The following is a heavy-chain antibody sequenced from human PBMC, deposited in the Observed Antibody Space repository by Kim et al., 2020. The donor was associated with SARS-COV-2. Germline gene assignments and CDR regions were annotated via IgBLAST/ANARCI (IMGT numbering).Heavy chain of an antibody. V-gene: IGHV4-34*01. CDR2: INHSGST. J-gene: IGHJ5*02. CDR1: GGSFSGYY. D-gene: IGHD3-10*01. CDR3: ARGPVLLWFRPHWFDP. Sequence: SETLSLTCAVYGGSFSGYYWSWIRQPPGKGLEWIGEINHSGSTNYNPSLKSRVTISVDTSKNQFSLKLNSVTAADTAAYYCARGPVLLWFRPHWFDPWGQGTLVTVSS.